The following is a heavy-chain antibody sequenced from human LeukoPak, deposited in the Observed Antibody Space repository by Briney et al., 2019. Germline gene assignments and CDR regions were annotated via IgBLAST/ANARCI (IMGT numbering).Heavy chain of an antibody. V-gene: IGHV4-34*01. Sequence: SETLSLTCAVYGGSFSGYYLSWLRQPPGKGLEWIGEINHSGSTNYNPSLKSRVTISVDTSKNQFSLKQSPVTAADTAVYYCASTPRMVRGVPSNLWGRGTLVTVSS. CDR1: GGSFSGYY. CDR2: INHSGST. J-gene: IGHJ2*01. D-gene: IGHD3-10*01. CDR3: ASTPRMVRGVPSNL.